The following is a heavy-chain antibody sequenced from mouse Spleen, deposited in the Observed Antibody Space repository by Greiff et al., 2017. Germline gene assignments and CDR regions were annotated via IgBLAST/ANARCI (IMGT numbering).Heavy chain of an antibody. D-gene: IGHD4-1*01. J-gene: IGHJ4*01. CDR1: GFSFNTYA. V-gene: IGHV10-1*01. CDR3: VRNWDYAMDY. CDR2: IRSKSNNYAT. Sequence: EVQLVESGGGLVQPKGSLKLSCAASGFSFNTYAMNWVRQAPGKGLEWVARIRSKSNNYATYYADSVKDRFTISRDDSENILYLQMNNLKTEDTAMYYCVRNWDYAMDYWGQGASVTVSS.